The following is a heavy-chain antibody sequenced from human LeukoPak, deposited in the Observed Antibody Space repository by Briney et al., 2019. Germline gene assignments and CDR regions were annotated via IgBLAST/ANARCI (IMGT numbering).Heavy chain of an antibody. CDR1: GDSISGYY. V-gene: IGHV4-59*08. CDR3: VKSAGKDGYRDSFDM. J-gene: IGHJ3*02. CDR2: IYDSRNT. Sequence: SETLSLTCTVSGDSISGYYWSWIRQPPGKGLEWIGYIYDSRNTNYNPFLKSRVIISVDTSKNQFSLRLSSVAAADTAVYYCVKSAGKDGYRDSFDMWGQGTVVTVSS. D-gene: IGHD5-24*01.